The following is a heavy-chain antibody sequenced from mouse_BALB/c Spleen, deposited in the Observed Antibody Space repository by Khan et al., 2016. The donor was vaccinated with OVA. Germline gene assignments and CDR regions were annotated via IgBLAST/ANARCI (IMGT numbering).Heavy chain of an antibody. CDR2: ISYSGST. CDR3: ARWDYDGPNY. Sequence: VQLVESGPGLVKPSQSLSITCTVTGYSITSDYAWNWIRQFPGNKLEWMGFISYSGSTSYNPSLKRRISITRDTSKNQFFLQLNSVTTEDTSRYYSARWDYDGPNYWGQGTTLTGSS. V-gene: IGHV3-2*02. J-gene: IGHJ2*01. CDR1: GYSITSDYA. D-gene: IGHD2-4*01.